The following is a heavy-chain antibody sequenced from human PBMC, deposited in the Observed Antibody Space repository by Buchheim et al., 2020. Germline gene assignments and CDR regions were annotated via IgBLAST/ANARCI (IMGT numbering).Heavy chain of an antibody. CDR1: GGSISSRDYY. J-gene: IGHJ4*02. D-gene: IGHD3-3*01. CDR3: ARARRTFWSGPNYFDS. V-gene: IGHV4-30-4*01. Sequence: QVLLQESGPGLVKPSQTLSLICSVSGGSISSRDYYWNWIRQPPGKGLEWIGYIYYTENTYYNPSLKSRVTFSIDTSKKQFSLKLNSVSAADTAVYYCARARRTFWSGPNYFDSWGQGIL. CDR2: IYYTENT.